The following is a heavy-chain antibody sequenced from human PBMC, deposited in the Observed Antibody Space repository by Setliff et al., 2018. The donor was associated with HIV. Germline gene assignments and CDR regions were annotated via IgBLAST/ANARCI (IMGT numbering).Heavy chain of an antibody. Sequence: PSETLSLTCTVSGASITSGSFYWSWIRQPAGKGLEWIGRVYTSGTTNYNPSLKSRVTISVDTSKNQFSLKLSSVTAADTALYYCARDQADTYNYLLSGAFDFWGQWTMVTVSS. CDR3: ARDQADTYNYLLSGAFDF. V-gene: IGHV4-61*02. CDR2: VYTSGTT. CDR1: GASITSGSFY. D-gene: IGHD3-10*01. J-gene: IGHJ3*01.